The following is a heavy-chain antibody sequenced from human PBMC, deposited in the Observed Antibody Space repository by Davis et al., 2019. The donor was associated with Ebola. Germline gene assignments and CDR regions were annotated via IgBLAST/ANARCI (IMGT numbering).Heavy chain of an antibody. J-gene: IGHJ4*02. CDR2: FDPEDAET. CDR1: GYTFTDLS. Sequence: ASVKVSCKVSGYTFTDLSIHWVRQAPGRGLEWMGCFDPEDAETIYSQKFKGRVTLTEDTSTDTAYMELSSLRSEDTDVYYCVSDRRTYYYDNSGFYSLDQWGQGTLVTVAS. D-gene: IGHD3-22*01. CDR3: VSDRRTYYYDNSGFYSLDQ. V-gene: IGHV1-24*01.